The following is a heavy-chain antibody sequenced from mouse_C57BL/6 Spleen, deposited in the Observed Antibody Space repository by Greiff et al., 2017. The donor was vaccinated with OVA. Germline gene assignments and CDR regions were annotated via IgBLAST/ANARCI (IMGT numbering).Heavy chain of an antibody. CDR2: ISSGGSYT. D-gene: IGHD1-1*01. Sequence: EVKLVESGGDLVKPGGSLKLSCAASGFTFSSYGMSWVRQTPDKRLEWVATISSGGSYTYYPDSVKGRFTISRDNAKNTLYLQMSSLKSEDTAMYYCARTTVVAFYYFDYWGQGTTLTVSS. CDR3: ARTTVVAFYYFDY. V-gene: IGHV5-6*01. CDR1: GFTFSSYG. J-gene: IGHJ2*01.